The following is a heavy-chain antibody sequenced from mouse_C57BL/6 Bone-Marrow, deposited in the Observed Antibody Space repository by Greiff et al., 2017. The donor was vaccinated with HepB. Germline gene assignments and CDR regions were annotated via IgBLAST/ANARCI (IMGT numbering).Heavy chain of an antibody. V-gene: IGHV1-72*01. J-gene: IGHJ2*01. CDR1: GYTFTSYW. CDR2: IDPNSGGT. Sequence: QVQLQQPGAELVKPGASVKLSCKASGYTFTSYWMHWVKQRPGRGLEWIGRIDPNSGGTKYYEKFKSKTTLTVDKPSSTAYMQLSSLTSEDSAVYYCASGKDDYGEGNFDYWSQGPTLTVSS. D-gene: IGHD2-4*01. CDR3: ASGKDDYGEGNFDY.